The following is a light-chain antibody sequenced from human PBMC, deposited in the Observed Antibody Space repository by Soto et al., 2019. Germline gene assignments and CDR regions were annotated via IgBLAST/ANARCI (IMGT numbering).Light chain of an antibody. J-gene: IGLJ1*01. V-gene: IGLV2-23*02. CDR1: NSDVGTYSL. CDR3: CSYAGSSTLV. CDR2: EVN. Sequence: QSVLTQPASVSGSPGQSITVSCTGTNSDVGTYSLVSWYQHHPGKAPRLIIYEVNKRPSGVSDRFSGSKSGNTASLTISGLQTEDEADYYCCSYAGSSTLVFGTGTKVTVL.